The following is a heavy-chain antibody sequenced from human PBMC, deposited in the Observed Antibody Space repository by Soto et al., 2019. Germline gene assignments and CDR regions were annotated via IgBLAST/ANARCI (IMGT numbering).Heavy chain of an antibody. J-gene: IGHJ4*02. CDR2: IYDSGSP. Sequence: QMQLQESGPGLVSPSQTLSLTCTVSGGSISSDGDYYRWSWIRQHPGKGLEWIGYIYDSGSPYYHPSLESRVTVSVDTSKNQFSLKLSSLTAAETAVYYCARVRENYFDSWGQGILVTVSS. CDR1: GGSISSDGDYYR. V-gene: IGHV4-31*03. CDR3: ARVRENYFDS.